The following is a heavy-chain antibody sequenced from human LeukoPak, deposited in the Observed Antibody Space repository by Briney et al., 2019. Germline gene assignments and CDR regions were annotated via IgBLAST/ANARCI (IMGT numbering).Heavy chain of an antibody. CDR2: SSGSGGST. CDR1: GFTFSSYA. V-gene: IGHV3-23*01. J-gene: IGHJ4*02. CDR3: ALRYDFWSGYYTQGYYFDY. Sequence: GGSLRLSCAASGFTFSSYAMSWVRQAPGKGLEWVSASSGSGGSTYYADSVKGRFTISRDNSKNTLYLQMNSLRAEDTAVYYCALRYDFWSGYYTQGYYFDYWGQGTLVTVSS. D-gene: IGHD3-3*01.